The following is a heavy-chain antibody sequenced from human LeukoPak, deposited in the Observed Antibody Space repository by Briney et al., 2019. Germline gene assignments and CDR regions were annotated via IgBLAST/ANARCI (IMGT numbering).Heavy chain of an antibody. D-gene: IGHD2-2*02. V-gene: IGHV3-23*01. Sequence: GGSLRLSCAASGFTFSSYAMSWVRQAPGKGLEWVSAISGSGGSTYYADSVKGRFTISRDNSKNTLYLQMNSLRAEDTAVHYCAKVYRQPLLYAPLDYWGQGTLVTVSS. J-gene: IGHJ4*02. CDR3: AKVYRQPLLYAPLDY. CDR2: ISGSGGST. CDR1: GFTFSSYA.